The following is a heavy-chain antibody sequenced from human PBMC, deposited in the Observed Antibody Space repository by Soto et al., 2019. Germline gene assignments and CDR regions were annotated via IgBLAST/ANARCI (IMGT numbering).Heavy chain of an antibody. D-gene: IGHD4-17*01. CDR3: ARDLNYGIFDY. CDR1: GFTFSSYS. CDR2: ISSSSSTI. Sequence: EVQLVESGGGLVQPGGSLRLSCAASGFTFSSYSMNWVRQAPGKGLEWVSYISSSSSTIYYADSVKGRFTISRDNAKNSLYLQMNSLRAEDTAVYYCARDLNYGIFDYWGQGNLVTVSS. J-gene: IGHJ4*02. V-gene: IGHV3-48*01.